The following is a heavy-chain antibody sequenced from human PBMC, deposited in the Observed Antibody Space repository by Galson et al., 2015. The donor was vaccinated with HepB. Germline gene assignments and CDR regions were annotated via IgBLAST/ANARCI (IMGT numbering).Heavy chain of an antibody. J-gene: IGHJ3*02. D-gene: IGHD5-12*01. V-gene: IGHV3-48*03. CDR3: ARGGRRAYSGYDSYDGFDI. CDR1: GFTFSSYE. CDR2: ISSSGSTI. Sequence: SLRLSCAASGFTFSSYEMNWVRQAPGKGLEWVSYISSSGSTISYADSVKGRFTISRDNAKNSLYLQVNSLRAEDTAVYYCARGGRRAYSGYDSYDGFDIWGQGTMVTVSS.